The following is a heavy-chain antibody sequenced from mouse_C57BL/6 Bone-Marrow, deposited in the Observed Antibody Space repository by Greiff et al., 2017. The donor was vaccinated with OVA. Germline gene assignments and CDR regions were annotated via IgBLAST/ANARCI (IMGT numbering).Heavy chain of an antibody. D-gene: IGHD2-5*01. CDR1: GFTFSDYY. Sequence: EVMLVESEGGLVQPGSSMKLSCTASGFTFSDYYMAWVRQVPEKGLEWVANINYDGSSTYYLDSLKSRFIISRDNAKNILHLQMSSLKSEDTATYYCARDRAYYSNYGFAYWGQGTLVTVSA. CDR2: INYDGSST. J-gene: IGHJ3*01. CDR3: ARDRAYYSNYGFAY. V-gene: IGHV5-16*01.